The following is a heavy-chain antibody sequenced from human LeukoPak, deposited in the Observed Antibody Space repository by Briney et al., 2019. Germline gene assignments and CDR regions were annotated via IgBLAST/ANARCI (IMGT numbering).Heavy chain of an antibody. CDR2: MYVSGST. V-gene: IGHV4-4*07. Sequence: SETLSLTCTVSGDSISSYYWSWIRQPAGKGLEWIGRMYVSGSTNYNPSLKSRVTMLVDTSKNQFSLKMTSVTAADTAFYYCARDMVRGVKAYLSWFDPWGQGILVTVSP. J-gene: IGHJ5*02. CDR3: ARDMVRGVKAYLSWFDP. CDR1: GDSISSYY. D-gene: IGHD3-10*01.